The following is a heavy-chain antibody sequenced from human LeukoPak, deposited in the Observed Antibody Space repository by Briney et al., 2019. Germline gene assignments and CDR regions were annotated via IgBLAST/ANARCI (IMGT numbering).Heavy chain of an antibody. Sequence: SETLSLTCTVSGGSISSYYWSWIRQPPGKGLEWIGYIYYSGSTNYNPSLKSRVTISVDTSKNQFSLKLSSVTAADTAVYYCARVPLYGDYPATYDYWGQGTLVTVSS. J-gene: IGHJ4*02. CDR2: IYYSGST. D-gene: IGHD4-17*01. CDR1: GGSISSYY. CDR3: ARVPLYGDYPATYDY. V-gene: IGHV4-59*01.